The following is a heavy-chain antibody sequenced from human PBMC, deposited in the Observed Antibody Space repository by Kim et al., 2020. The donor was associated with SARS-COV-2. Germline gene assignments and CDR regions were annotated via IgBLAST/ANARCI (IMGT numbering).Heavy chain of an antibody. CDR1: GGTFSSYA. V-gene: IGHV1-69*13. CDR3: AREVDSSGLSGNSGDAXDI. CDR2: IIPIFGTA. D-gene: IGHD3-22*01. Sequence: SVKVSCKASGGTFSSYAISWVRQAPGQGLEWMGGIIPIFGTANYAQKFQGRVTITADESTSTAYMELSSLRSEDTAVYYCAREVDSSGLSGNSGDAXDIWGQGTMVTXSS. J-gene: IGHJ3*02.